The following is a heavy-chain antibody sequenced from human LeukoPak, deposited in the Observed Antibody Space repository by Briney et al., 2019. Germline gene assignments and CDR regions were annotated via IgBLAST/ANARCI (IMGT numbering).Heavy chain of an antibody. CDR2: IYYSGST. D-gene: IGHD4-17*01. V-gene: IGHV4-30-4*01. CDR3: ASYYGDYVYFDY. CDR1: GGSISSGAYY. J-gene: IGHJ4*02. Sequence: TSQTLSLTCTVSGGSISSGAYYWSWIRQPPGKGLEWIGYIYYSGSTYYNPSLKSRVTISVDTSKNQFSLKLSSVTAADTAVYYCASYYGDYVYFDYWGQGTLVTVSS.